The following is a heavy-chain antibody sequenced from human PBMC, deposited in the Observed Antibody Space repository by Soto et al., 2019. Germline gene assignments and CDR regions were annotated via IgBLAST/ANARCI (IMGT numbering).Heavy chain of an antibody. CDR1: GGTFSSYA. Sequence: ASAKISCKDSGGTFSSYAISWVRQAPGQGLEWMGGIIPTFGTANYAQKFQGRDTITGDKSTSTAYMELSSLRSEDTAVYYCASAARSPRSVQMTTGTIMDPPGWYYGMDVWGQGTTVTVSS. J-gene: IGHJ6*02. V-gene: IGHV1-69*06. CDR2: IIPTFGTA. D-gene: IGHD4-4*01. CDR3: ASAARSPRSVQMTTGTIMDPPGWYYGMDV.